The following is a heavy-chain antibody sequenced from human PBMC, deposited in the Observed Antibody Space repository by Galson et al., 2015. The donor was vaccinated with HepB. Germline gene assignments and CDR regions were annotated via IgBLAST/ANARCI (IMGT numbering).Heavy chain of an antibody. Sequence: SVKVSCKASGYTFTSHDFNWVRQATGQGLEWMGWMNLNSGNTGYAQKFQGRVTLTRNTSINTAYMELSRLTSEDTAVYYCARSQAVSAGTFYYYGMDVWGQGTTITVSS. CDR2: MNLNSGNT. CDR1: GYTFTSHD. V-gene: IGHV1-8*01. CDR3: ARSQAVSAGTFYYYGMDV. J-gene: IGHJ6*02. D-gene: IGHD6-19*01.